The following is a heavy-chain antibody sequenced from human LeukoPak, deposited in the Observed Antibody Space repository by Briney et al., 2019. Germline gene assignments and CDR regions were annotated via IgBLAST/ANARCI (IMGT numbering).Heavy chain of an antibody. CDR2: INHSGST. Sequence: PSETLSLTCAVYGGSFSGYYWSWIRQPPGKGLEWIGDINHSGSTNYNPSLKSRVTISVDTSKNQFSLKLSSVTAADTAVYYCARAPYYDFWQAPRDYYMDVWGKGTTVPVSS. J-gene: IGHJ6*03. CDR1: GGSFSGYY. V-gene: IGHV4-34*01. CDR3: ARAPYYDFWQAPRDYYMDV. D-gene: IGHD3-3*01.